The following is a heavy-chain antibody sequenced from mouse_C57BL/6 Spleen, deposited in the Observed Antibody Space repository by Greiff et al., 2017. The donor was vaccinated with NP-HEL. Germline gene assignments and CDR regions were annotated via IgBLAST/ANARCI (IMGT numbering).Heavy chain of an antibody. J-gene: IGHJ4*01. CDR3: ARYNYGNYDPMDY. Sequence: EVQRVESGGGLVQPGGSLSLSCAASGFTFTDYYMSWVRQPPGKALEWLGFVRNKANGYTTEYSASVKGRFTISRDNSQSILYLQMNALRAEDSATYYCARYNYGNYDPMDYWGQGTSVTVSS. D-gene: IGHD2-1*01. CDR2: VRNKANGYTT. CDR1: GFTFTDYY. V-gene: IGHV7-3*01.